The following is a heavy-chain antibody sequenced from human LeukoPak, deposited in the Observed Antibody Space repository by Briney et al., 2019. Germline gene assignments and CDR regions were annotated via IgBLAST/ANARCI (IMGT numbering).Heavy chain of an antibody. CDR3: ARSRGPGSHWFDP. D-gene: IGHD3-10*01. CDR2: ISDTT. CDR1: GITFRSFA. J-gene: IGHJ5*02. Sequence: PGGSLRLSCAASGITFRSFALSWVRQAPGKGLEWVSTISDTTYYADSVRGRFTISRDDSKNTLYLQMDSLRAEDTAIYSWARSRGPGSHWFDPWGQGTLVTVSS. V-gene: IGHV3-23*01.